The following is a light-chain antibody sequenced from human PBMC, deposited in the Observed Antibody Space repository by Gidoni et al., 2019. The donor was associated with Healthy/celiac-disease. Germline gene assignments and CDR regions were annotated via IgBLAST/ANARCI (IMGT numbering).Light chain of an antibody. CDR1: SSNIGNHA. V-gene: IGLV1-36*01. CDR2: YDD. CDR3: AAWDDSLNGQV. Sequence: QSVLTQPPSVSEAPRQRVTISCSGSSSNIGNHAVNWYQQLPGKAPKLLIYYDDLLPSGVSDRFSGSKSGTSASLAISGLQSDDEADYYCAAWDDSLNGQVFGGGTKLTVL. J-gene: IGLJ2*01.